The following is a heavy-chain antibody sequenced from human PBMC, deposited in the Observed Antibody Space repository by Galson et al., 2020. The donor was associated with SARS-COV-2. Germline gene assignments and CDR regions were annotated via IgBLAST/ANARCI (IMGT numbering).Heavy chain of an antibody. J-gene: IGHJ5*02. Sequence: GESLKISCQASGYRFTSYWIGWVRQMPGKGLEWLGIIYPGDSDTRYSPSFQGQVTISVDKSISTAYLQWSSLKASDTAIYYCARGGYCSRSSCHYNWVAPWGQGTLVIVSS. D-gene: IGHD2-2*01. CDR3: ARGGYCSRSSCHYNWVAP. CDR1: GYRFTSYW. CDR2: IYPGDSDT. V-gene: IGHV5-51*01.